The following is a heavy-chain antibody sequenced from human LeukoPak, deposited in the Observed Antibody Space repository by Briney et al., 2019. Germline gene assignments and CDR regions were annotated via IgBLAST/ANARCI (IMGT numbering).Heavy chain of an antibody. CDR2: IDNDGGST. D-gene: IGHD3-9*01. J-gene: IGHJ4*02. V-gene: IGHV3-74*01. CDR3: ARSWFPYYFDY. Sequence: GGSLRLSCAASGFTFNSYSMNWVRQVPGKGLVWVSRIDNDGGSTTYADSVKGRFTISRDNAKNTLYLQMNSVRAEDTAVYYCARSWFPYYFDYWGQGTLVTVSS. CDR1: GFTFNSYS.